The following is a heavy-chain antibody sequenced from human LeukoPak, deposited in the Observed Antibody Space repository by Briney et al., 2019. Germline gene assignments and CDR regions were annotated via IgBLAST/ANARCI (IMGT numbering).Heavy chain of an antibody. CDR3: ARREAAAGTVNWFDP. D-gene: IGHD6-13*01. Sequence: SVRVSCKASGGTFSSYAIRWVRQAPGQGLEWMGGIIPIFGTANYAQKFRGRVTITTDKSTSTAYLELRSLRSEDTAVYYCARREAAAGTVNWFDPWGQGTLVTVSS. V-gene: IGHV1-69*05. J-gene: IGHJ5*02. CDR2: IIPIFGTA. CDR1: GGTFSSYA.